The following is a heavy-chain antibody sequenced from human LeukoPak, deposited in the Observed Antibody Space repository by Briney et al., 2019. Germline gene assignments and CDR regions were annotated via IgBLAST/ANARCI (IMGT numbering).Heavy chain of an antibody. CDR1: GGTFSSYA. CDR2: ISAYNGNT. V-gene: IGHV1-18*01. CDR3: ARDSGYSYGPYYYDSSGYPDAFDI. D-gene: IGHD3-22*01. Sequence: ASVKVSCKASGGTFSSYAISWVRQAPGQGLEWMGWISAYNGNTNYAQKLQGRVTMTTDTSTSTAYMELRSLRSDDTAVYYCARDSGYSYGPYYYDSSGYPDAFDIWGQGTMVTVSS. J-gene: IGHJ3*02.